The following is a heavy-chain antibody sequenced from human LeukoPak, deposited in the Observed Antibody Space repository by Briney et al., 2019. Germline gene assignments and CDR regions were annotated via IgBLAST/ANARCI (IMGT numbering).Heavy chain of an antibody. CDR2: MYKSGSP. D-gene: IGHD2-2*01. Sequence: SEPRSLTCAVSGYPISSDRDWGWMRLAPGEGLVWITSMYKSGSPYFKSSLKSRVTISLDTPKNQFSLTLNSVTAADTAVYYCARHVYGRHQLQAYHFDYWGQGILVTVSS. CDR3: ARHVYGRHQLQAYHFDY. J-gene: IGHJ4*02. CDR1: GYPISSDRD. V-gene: IGHV4-38-2*01.